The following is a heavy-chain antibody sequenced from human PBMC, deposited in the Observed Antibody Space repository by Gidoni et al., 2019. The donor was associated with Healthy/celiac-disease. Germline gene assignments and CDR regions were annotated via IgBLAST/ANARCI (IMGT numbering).Heavy chain of an antibody. J-gene: IGHJ6*02. D-gene: IGHD2-2*02. CDR1: GFSLSNARRG. V-gene: IGHV2-26*01. CDR3: ARIHFDYCSSTSCYIESGYYYYYGMDV. CDR2: IFSNDEK. Sequence: QVTLKESGPVLVKPTATLTLTCTVSGFSLSNARRGVSWIRQPPGKALEWLAHIFSNDEKSYSTSLKSRLTISKDTSKSQVVLTMTNMDPADTATYYCARIHFDYCSSTSCYIESGYYYYYGMDVWGQGTTVTVSS.